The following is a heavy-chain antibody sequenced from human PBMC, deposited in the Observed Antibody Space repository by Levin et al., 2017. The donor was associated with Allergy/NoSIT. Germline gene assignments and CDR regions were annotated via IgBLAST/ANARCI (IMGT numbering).Heavy chain of an antibody. D-gene: IGHD3-9*01. CDR1: GFTFSSYA. CDR3: ARAEGRYDILTTYNPGY. CDR2: ISYDGSNK. Sequence: GGSLRLSCAASGFTFSSYAMHWVRQAPGKGLEWVAVISYDGSNKYYADSVKGRFTISRDDSKNTLYLQMISLRAEDTAVYYCARAEGRYDILTTYNPGYWGQGTLVTVSS. V-gene: IGHV3-30-3*01. J-gene: IGHJ4*02.